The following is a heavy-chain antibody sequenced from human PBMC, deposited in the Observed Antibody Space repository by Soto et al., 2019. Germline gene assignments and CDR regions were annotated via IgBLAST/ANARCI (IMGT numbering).Heavy chain of an antibody. Sequence: PGGSLRLSCAASGFTFSSYAMSWVRQAPGKGLEWVSAISGSGGSTYYADSVKGRFTISRDNSKNTLYLQMNSLRAEDTAVYYCAKDAGDSSGYYYVPFDYWGQGTLVTVSS. V-gene: IGHV3-23*01. J-gene: IGHJ4*02. CDR1: GFTFSSYA. CDR2: ISGSGGST. D-gene: IGHD3-22*01. CDR3: AKDAGDSSGYYYVPFDY.